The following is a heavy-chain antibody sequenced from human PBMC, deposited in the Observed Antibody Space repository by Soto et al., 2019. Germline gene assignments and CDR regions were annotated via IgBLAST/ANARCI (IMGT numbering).Heavy chain of an antibody. CDR3: ARDFSANYYYYGMDV. D-gene: IGHD2-15*01. CDR2: TGTAGDT. J-gene: IGHJ6*02. V-gene: IGHV3-13*01. CDR1: GFTFSSYD. Sequence: GGSLRLSCAASGFTFSSYDMHWVRQATGKGLEWVSATGTAGDTYYPGSVKGRFTISRENAKNSLYLQMNSLRAEDTAVYYCARDFSANYYYYGMDVWGQGTTVTVSS.